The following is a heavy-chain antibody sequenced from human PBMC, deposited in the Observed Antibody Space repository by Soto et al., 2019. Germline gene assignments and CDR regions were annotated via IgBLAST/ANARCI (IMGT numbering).Heavy chain of an antibody. CDR2: IIPIFETA. D-gene: IGHD6-13*01. Sequence: QVQLEQSGAEVKKPGSSVKVSCKASGGTFNTFAISWVRQAPGQGLEWIGGIIPIFETANYAQRLQDRLTITADESTRTAYMELSRLTSDDTAIYFCATSPSSSWQNDYWGLGTLVVVSS. V-gene: IGHV1-69*01. J-gene: IGHJ4*02. CDR1: GGTFNTFA. CDR3: ATSPSSSWQNDY.